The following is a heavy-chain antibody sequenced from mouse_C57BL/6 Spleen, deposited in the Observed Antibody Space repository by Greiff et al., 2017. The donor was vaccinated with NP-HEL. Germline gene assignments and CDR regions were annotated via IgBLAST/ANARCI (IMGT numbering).Heavy chain of an antibody. CDR3: ARWGYDSYYFDY. D-gene: IGHD2-2*01. CDR2: INPYYGCT. V-gene: IGHV1-19*01. Sequence: VQLQQSGPVLVKWGVGEKMFCKASGYTFTDYYMNWVKQSYGKSLEWIGVINPYYGCTIYNQKFKGKATLTVDKSSSTAYMELNSLTSEDSAVYYCARWGYDSYYFDYWGKGTTLTVSS. CDR1: GYTFTDYY. J-gene: IGHJ2*01.